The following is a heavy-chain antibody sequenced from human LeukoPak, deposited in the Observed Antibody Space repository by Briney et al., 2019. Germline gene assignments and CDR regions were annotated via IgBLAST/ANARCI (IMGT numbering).Heavy chain of an antibody. CDR3: AKRGVVIRVILVGFHKEAYYFDS. V-gene: IGHV3-7*03. CDR2: IKHDGSEKQDGSEK. J-gene: IGHJ4*02. Sequence: GGSLRLSCAASGFTFSQYWMSWVRQAPGKGLEWVANIKHDGSEKQDGSEKNYVDSVKGRFTISRDNPKNTLFLQMNTLRAEDTAVYFCAKRGVVIRVILVGFHKEAYYFDSWGQGALVTVSS. CDR1: GFTFSQYW. D-gene: IGHD3-22*01.